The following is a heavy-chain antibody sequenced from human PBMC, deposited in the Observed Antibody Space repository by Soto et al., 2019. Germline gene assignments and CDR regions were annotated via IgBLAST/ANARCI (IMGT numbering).Heavy chain of an antibody. D-gene: IGHD4-17*01. V-gene: IGHV3-30*18. CDR2: ISYDGSNK. Sequence: GGSLRLSCTASGFSFSSYGIHWVRQAPGKGLEWVAVISYDGSNKYYADSVKGRFTISRDNSKNTVYLQMNSLRAEDTAIYYCAKDKSTVATLVESWGQGILVTVSS. J-gene: IGHJ4*02. CDR3: AKDKSTVATLVES. CDR1: GFSFSSYG.